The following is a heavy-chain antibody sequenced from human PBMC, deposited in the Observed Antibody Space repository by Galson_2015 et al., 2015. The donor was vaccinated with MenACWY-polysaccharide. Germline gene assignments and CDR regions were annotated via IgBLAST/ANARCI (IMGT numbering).Heavy chain of an antibody. CDR2: INSDGTST. D-gene: IGHD7-27*01. V-gene: IGHV3-74*01. Sequence: SLRLSCAVSGFTFSRYWMHWVRHGPGKGLEWVSRINSDGTSTSYGDSVKGRFTVSRDNAKNTLYLQMNSLRAEDTAVYYCATRNIVTGEDFDYWGQGTLVTVS. CDR3: ATRNIVTGEDFDY. J-gene: IGHJ4*02. CDR1: GFTFSRYW.